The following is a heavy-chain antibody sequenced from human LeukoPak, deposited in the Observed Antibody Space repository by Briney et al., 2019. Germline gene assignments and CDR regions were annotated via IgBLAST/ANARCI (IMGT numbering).Heavy chain of an antibody. CDR3: AKVTYYYDSSGYSGY. V-gene: IGHV3-30*02. Sequence: GGSLRLSCAASGFTFSSYGMHWVRQAPGKGLEWVAFIRYDGSNKYYADSVKGRFTISRDNSKNTLYLQMNSLRAEDTAVYYCAKVTYYYDSSGYSGYWGQGTPVTVSS. J-gene: IGHJ4*02. CDR2: IRYDGSNK. CDR1: GFTFSSYG. D-gene: IGHD3-22*01.